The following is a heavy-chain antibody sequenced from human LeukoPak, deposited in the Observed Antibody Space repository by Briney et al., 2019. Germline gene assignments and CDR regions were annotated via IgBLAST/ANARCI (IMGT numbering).Heavy chain of an antibody. CDR1: GGSISSSSYY. V-gene: IGHV4-39*01. D-gene: IGHD3-10*01. CDR3: ARHSPGYGSGSYHYYFDY. J-gene: IGHJ4*02. CDR2: IYYSGST. Sequence: SETLSLTCTVSGGSISSSSYYWGWIRQPPGKGLEWIGSIYYSGSTYYNPSLKSRVTISVDTSKNQFSLKLSSVTAADTAVYYCARHSPGYGSGSYHYYFDYWGQGTLVTVSS.